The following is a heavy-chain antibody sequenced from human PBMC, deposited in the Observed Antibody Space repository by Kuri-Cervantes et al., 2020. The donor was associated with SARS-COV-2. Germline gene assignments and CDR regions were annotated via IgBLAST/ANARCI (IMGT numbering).Heavy chain of an antibody. D-gene: IGHD3-16*02. CDR1: GFTFSSYW. CDR3: QSFGGVIVQN. CDR2: IKQDGSEK. Sequence: GGSLRLSCAASGFTFSSYWMSWVRQAPGKGLEWVANIKQDGSEKYYVDSVKGRFTISRDNSKNTLYLQMNSLRAEDTAVYYCQSFGGVIVQNWGQGTLVTVSS. J-gene: IGHJ4*02. V-gene: IGHV3-7*02.